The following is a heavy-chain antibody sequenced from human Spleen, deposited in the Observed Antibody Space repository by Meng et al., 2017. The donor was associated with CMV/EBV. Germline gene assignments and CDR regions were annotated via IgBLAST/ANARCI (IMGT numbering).Heavy chain of an antibody. Sequence: SVKVSCTASGGTFSSYAISWVRQAPGQGLEWMGGIIPIFGTANYAQKFQGRVTITTDESTSTAYMELSSLRSEDTAVYYCASAAITNYGMDVWGQGTTVTVSS. CDR1: GGTFSSYA. D-gene: IGHD3-10*01. CDR3: ASAAITNYGMDV. V-gene: IGHV1-69*05. J-gene: IGHJ6*02. CDR2: IIPIFGTA.